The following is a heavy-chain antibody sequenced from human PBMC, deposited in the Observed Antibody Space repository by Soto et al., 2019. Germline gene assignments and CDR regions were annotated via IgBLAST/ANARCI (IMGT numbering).Heavy chain of an antibody. CDR3: AKDLSNYYYYYGMDV. J-gene: IGHJ6*02. V-gene: IGHV3-23*01. CDR1: GFTFSSYA. CDR2: ISGSGGSI. Sequence: PGGSLRLSCAASGFTFSSYAMSWVRQAPGKGLEWVSAISGSGGSIYYADSVKGRFTISRDNSKNTLYLQMNSLRAEDTAVYYCAKDLSNYYYYYGMDVWGQGTTVTVSS.